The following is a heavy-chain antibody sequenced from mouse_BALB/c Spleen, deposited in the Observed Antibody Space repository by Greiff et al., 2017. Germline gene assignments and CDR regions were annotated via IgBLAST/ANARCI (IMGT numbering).Heavy chain of an antibody. D-gene: IGHD1-1*01. CDR3: ARDDHYGSRGDY. Sequence: EVQLQESGGGLVKPGGSLKLSCAASGFTFSDYYMYWVRQTPEKRLEWVATISDGGSYTYYPDSVKGRFSISRDNAKNNLYLQMSSLKSEDTAMYYCARDDHYGSRGDYWGQGTTLTVSS. CDR2: ISDGGSYT. CDR1: GFTFSDYY. V-gene: IGHV5-4*02. J-gene: IGHJ2*01.